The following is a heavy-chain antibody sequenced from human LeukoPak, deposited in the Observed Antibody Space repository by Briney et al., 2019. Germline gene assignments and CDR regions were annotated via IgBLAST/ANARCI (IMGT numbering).Heavy chain of an antibody. Sequence: GGSLRLSCAASGFTFSSYAMSWVRQAPGKGLEWVSAISGSGGSTYYADSVKGRFTISRVNSKNTLYLQMNSRRAEDRAVYYCARPNDYGDYGVSYMDVWGKGTTVTVSS. CDR3: ARPNDYGDYGVSYMDV. CDR2: ISGSGGST. V-gene: IGHV3-23*01. CDR1: GFTFSSYA. D-gene: IGHD4-17*01. J-gene: IGHJ6*03.